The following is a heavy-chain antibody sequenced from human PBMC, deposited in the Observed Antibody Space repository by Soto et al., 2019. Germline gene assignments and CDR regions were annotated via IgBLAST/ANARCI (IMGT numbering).Heavy chain of an antibody. J-gene: IGHJ6*02. Sequence: GSTNYNPSLKSRVTISVDTSKNQFSLKLSSVTAADTAVYYWARGRAGMDVWGQGTTVTVSS. V-gene: IGHV4-59*09. CDR2: GST. CDR3: ARGRAGMDV.